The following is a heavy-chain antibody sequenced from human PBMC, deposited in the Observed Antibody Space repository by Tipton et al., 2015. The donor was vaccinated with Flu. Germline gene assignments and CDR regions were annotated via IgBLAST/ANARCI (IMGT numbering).Heavy chain of an antibody. CDR1: GFTFGDYA. CDR3: ARKARWLNYFDP. CDR2: IRSKEYGATT. D-gene: IGHD1-7*01. Sequence: SLRLSCNASGFTFGDYAMSWFRQAPGKGPEWVSFIRSKEYGATTEYAASVKGRFTISRDDSKSIVYLQMNSLKSEDTGIYYCARKARWLNYFDPWGQGTLVTVSS. V-gene: IGHV3-49*03. J-gene: IGHJ5*02.